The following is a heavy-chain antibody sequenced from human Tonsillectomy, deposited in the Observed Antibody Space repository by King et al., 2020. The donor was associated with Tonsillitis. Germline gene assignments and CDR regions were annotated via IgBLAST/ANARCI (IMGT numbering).Heavy chain of an antibody. V-gene: IGHV1-24*01. CDR1: GYTLTELS. J-gene: IGHJ5*02. Sequence: QLVQSGAEVKKPGASVKVSCKVSGYTLTELSMHWVRQAPGKGLEWMGGFDPEDCETIYAQKFQGRVTMTEDTSTDTAYMELSSLRSEDTAVYYCATDPGVYSSSGNWFDPWGQGTLVTVSS. CDR3: ATDPGVYSSSGNWFDP. CDR2: FDPEDCET. D-gene: IGHD6-13*01.